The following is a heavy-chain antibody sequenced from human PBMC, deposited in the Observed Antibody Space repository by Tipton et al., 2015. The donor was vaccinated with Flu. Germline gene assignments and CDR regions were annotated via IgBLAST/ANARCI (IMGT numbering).Heavy chain of an antibody. J-gene: IGHJ5*02. V-gene: IGHV4-39*07. CDR2: IYYSGST. D-gene: IGHD2-15*01. CDR3: ARAPIVVVVAAWRESIPSWFDP. CDR1: GGSISSSSYY. Sequence: TLSLTCTVSGGSISSSSYYWGWIRQPPGNGLEWIGSIYYSGSTYYNPSLKSRVTISVDTSKNQFSLKLSSVTAADTAVYYCARAPIVVVVAAWRESIPSWFDPWGQGTLVTVSS.